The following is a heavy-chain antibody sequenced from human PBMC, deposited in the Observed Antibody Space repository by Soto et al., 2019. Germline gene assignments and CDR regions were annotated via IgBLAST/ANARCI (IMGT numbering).Heavy chain of an antibody. CDR2: ISSSSSYI. V-gene: IGHV3-21*01. CDR1: GFTFSSYS. CDR3: ARRITMVRGVIITYYYYYGMDV. J-gene: IGHJ6*02. D-gene: IGHD3-10*01. Sequence: PGGSLRLSCTASGFTFSSYSMNWVRQAPGKGLEWVSSISSSSSYIYYADSVKGRFTISRDNAKNSLYLQMNSLRAEDTAVYYCARRITMVRGVIITYYYYYGMDVWGQGTTVTVSS.